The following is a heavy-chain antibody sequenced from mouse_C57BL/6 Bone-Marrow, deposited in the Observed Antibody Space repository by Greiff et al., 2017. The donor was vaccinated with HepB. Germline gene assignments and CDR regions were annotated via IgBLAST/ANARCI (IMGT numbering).Heavy chain of an antibody. CDR2: ISDGGSYT. CDR1: GFTFSSYA. V-gene: IGHV5-4*03. Sequence: DVKLVESGGGLVKPGGSLKLSCAASGFTFSSYAMSWVRQTPEKRLEWVATISDGGSYTYYPDNVKGRFTISRDNAKNNLYLQMSHLKSEDTAMYYCARAAYGCSYRWYFDVWGTGTTVTVSS. D-gene: IGHD1-1*01. CDR3: ARAAYGCSYRWYFDV. J-gene: IGHJ1*03.